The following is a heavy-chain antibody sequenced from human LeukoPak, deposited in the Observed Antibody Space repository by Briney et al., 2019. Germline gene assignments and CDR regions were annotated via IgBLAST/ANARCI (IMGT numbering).Heavy chain of an antibody. V-gene: IGHV4-59*01. CDR2: IYYSGLT. CDR1: GGSISSYY. CDR3: ARDREARGYVMGTSTGASDI. J-gene: IGHJ3*02. Sequence: SEALSLTCTVSGGSISSYYWNWIRQPPGKGLEWIGYIYYSGLTNYNPSLKSRVTISVDTSKNQFSLKMRSVTAADTAVYYCARDREARGYVMGTSTGASDIWGQGTMVTVSS. D-gene: IGHD1-26*01.